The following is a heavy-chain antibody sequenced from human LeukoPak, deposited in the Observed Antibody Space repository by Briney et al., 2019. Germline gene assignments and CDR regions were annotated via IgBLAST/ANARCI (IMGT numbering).Heavy chain of an antibody. Sequence: SETLSLTCAVYGGTFSGYYWSWIRQPPGKGLEWIGEINHSGSTNYNPSLKSRVTISVDTSKNQFSLKLSSVTATDTAIYYCARGGGEWFGSIKYFDCWGQGTLVTVSS. CDR2: INHSGST. CDR3: ARGGGEWFGSIKYFDC. CDR1: GGTFSGYY. V-gene: IGHV4-34*01. D-gene: IGHD3-10*01. J-gene: IGHJ4*02.